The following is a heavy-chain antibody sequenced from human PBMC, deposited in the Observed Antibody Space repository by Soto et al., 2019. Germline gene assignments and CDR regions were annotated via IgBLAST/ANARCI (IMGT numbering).Heavy chain of an antibody. CDR1: GGSISSSSYY. J-gene: IGHJ4*02. CDR2: IYYGGST. CDR3: ARPSGSYLYYFVY. V-gene: IGHV4-39*01. D-gene: IGHD1-26*01. Sequence: SETLSLTCTVSGGSISSSSYYWGWIRQPPGKGLEWIGSIYYGGSTYYNPSLKSRVTISVDTSKNQFSLKLSSVTAADTAVYYCARPSGSYLYYFVYWGQGTLVTVSS.